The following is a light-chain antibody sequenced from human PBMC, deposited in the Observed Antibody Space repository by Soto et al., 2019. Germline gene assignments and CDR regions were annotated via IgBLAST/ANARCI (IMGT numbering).Light chain of an antibody. CDR2: GVS. CDR3: HQYNDWPPEVT. J-gene: IGKJ4*01. CDR1: QTVSSN. V-gene: IGKV3D-15*01. Sequence: EIVLTQAPITLSVSPGERATLSCRASQTVSSNLAWYQQKPGQPPRLLMSGVSTRATGIPARFSGSGSRTEFTLTISSLQSEDFAVYYCHQYNDWPPEVTFGGGTKVEIK.